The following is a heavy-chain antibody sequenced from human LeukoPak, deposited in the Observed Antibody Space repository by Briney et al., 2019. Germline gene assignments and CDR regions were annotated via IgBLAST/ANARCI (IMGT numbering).Heavy chain of an antibody. CDR2: IRYDGSNK. V-gene: IGHV3-30*02. D-gene: IGHD5-12*01. J-gene: IGHJ4*02. CDR3: AKDSGYDSSSDY. Sequence: GGSLRLSCAASGFIFSSYGMHWVRQAPGKGLEGVAFIRYDGSNKYYADSVKGRFTISRDNYKKTVYLQKNSLRAEDTAVYYCAKDSGYDSSSDYWGQGTLVTVSS. CDR1: GFIFSSYG.